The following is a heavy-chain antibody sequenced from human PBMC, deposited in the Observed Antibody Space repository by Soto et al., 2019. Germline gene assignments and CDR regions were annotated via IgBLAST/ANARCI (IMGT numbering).Heavy chain of an antibody. CDR1: VGSFSGYY. CDR2: NNHNGST. Sequence: QVQLQQWGAGLLKPSETLSLTCAVYVGSFSGYYWSWIRQLPGTGMEWFGENNHNGSTNNNPALKWRCTISVEPAMNQGSRKPSSVTAADAAVYYCARGPRRSYCTNVVCYRPPPRNVDFWGQGTLVTGSS. J-gene: IGHJ4*02. V-gene: IGHV4-34*04. D-gene: IGHD2-8*01. CDR3: ARGPRRSYCTNVVCYRPPPRNVDF.